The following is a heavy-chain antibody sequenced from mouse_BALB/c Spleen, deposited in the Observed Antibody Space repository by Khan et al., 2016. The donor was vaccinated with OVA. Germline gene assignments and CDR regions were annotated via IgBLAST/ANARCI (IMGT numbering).Heavy chain of an antibody. CDR2: ISSGGSYT. CDR3: GRHGGFDPYYAMDN. V-gene: IGHV5-9*02. CDR1: GFAFSSYD. J-gene: IGHJ4*01. Sequence: EVQLVESGGGLVKPGGSLKLSCAASGFAFSSYDMSWVRQTPEKRLEWVATISSGGSYTKYSDSVKGRFIISRDKARNTLYLPMSSLRSEDTALYYGGRHGGFDPYYAMDNWGQGTSVTVSS.